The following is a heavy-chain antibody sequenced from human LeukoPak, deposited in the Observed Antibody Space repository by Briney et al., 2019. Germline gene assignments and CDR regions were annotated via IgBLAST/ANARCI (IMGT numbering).Heavy chain of an antibody. CDR1: GFSFSSYW. CDR2: INGDGSST. V-gene: IGHV3-74*01. CDR3: AKGKFNYYYYYMDV. J-gene: IGHJ6*03. Sequence: GGSLRLSCAASGFSFSSYWMHWVRQAPGKGRVWVARINGDGSSTSYADSVKGRFTISRDNSKNTLYLQMNSLRAEDTAVYYCAKGKFNYYYYYMDVWGKGTTVTVSS.